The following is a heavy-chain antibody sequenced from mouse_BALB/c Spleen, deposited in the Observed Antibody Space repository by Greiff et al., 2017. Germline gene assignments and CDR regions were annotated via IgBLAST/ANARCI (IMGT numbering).Heavy chain of an antibody. Sequence: DVMLVESGGGLVQPGGSRKLSCAASGFTFSSFGMHWVRQAPEKGLEWVAYISSGSSTIYYADTVKGRFTISRDNPKNTLFLQMTSLRSEDTAMYYCARGADYGYFDVWGAGTTVTVSS. V-gene: IGHV5-17*02. CDR2: ISSGSSTI. CDR3: ARGADYGYFDV. J-gene: IGHJ1*01. D-gene: IGHD1-1*02. CDR1: GFTFSSFG.